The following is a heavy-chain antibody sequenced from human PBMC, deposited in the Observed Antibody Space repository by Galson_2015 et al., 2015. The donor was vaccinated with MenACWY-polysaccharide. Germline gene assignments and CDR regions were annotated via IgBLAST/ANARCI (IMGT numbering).Heavy chain of an antibody. J-gene: IGHJ6*02. V-gene: IGHV3-7*01. CDR1: GFTFKNYW. CDR2: IKKDGSEK. Sequence: SLRLSCAVSGFTFKNYWMSWVRQAPGKGLEWVANIKKDGSEKYCVDSVKGRFTISRDNGRSSLYLQMNGLRAEDTAVYYCVRGHYGMDVWGQGTTVTVS. CDR3: VRGHYGMDV.